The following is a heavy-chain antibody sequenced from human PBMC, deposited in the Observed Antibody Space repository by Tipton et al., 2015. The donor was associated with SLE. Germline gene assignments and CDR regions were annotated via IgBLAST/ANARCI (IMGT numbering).Heavy chain of an antibody. D-gene: IGHD3-9*01. CDR3: ARRGYDIPYYYYMDV. CDR2: INHSGST. V-gene: IGHV4-39*07. Sequence: TLSLTCTVSGGSISSGYYYWGWIRQPPGKGLEWIGEINHSGSTNYNPSLKSRVTISVDTSKNQFSLKLSSVTAADTAVYYCARRGYDIPYYYYMDVWGKGTTVTVSS. J-gene: IGHJ6*03. CDR1: GGSISSGYYY.